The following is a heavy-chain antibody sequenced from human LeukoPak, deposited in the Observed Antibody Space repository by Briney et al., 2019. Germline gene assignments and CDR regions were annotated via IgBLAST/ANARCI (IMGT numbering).Heavy chain of an antibody. V-gene: IGHV3-23*01. J-gene: IGHJ4*02. CDR2: MSGSGGST. Sequence: GGSLRLSCAASGFTFSSYWMSWVRQAPGKGLEWVSAMSGSGGSTYYADSVKGRFTISRDNSKNTLYLQMNSLRTEDTAVYYCARGVAGSGWYWDYFDYWGQGTLVTVSS. D-gene: IGHD6-19*01. CDR3: ARGVAGSGWYWDYFDY. CDR1: GFTFSSYW.